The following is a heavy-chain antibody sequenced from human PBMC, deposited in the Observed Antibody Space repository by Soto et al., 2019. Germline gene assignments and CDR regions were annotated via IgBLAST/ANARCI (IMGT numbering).Heavy chain of an antibody. CDR2: IYHSGST. Sequence: QLQRQESGSGLVKPSQTLSLTCAVSGGSISSGGYSWSWIRQPPGKGLEWSGYIYHSGSTYYNPSLKSRVTISIDRATNQFSLKLRSVTAADTAVYYCARGMTTVTTLDYWGQGSLVTVSS. D-gene: IGHD4-4*01. J-gene: IGHJ4*02. CDR3: ARGMTTVTTLDY. CDR1: GGSISSGGYS. V-gene: IGHV4-30-2*01.